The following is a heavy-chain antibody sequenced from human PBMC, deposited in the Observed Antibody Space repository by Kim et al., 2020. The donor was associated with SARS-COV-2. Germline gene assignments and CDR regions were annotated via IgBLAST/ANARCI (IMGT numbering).Heavy chain of an antibody. CDR2: ISASGGST. D-gene: IGHD3-9*01. Sequence: GGSLRLSCAASAFTFSSYAMSWVRQAPGKGLEWGSTISASGGSTYYADSVKGRFTISRDNSKKTLYLQMNSLRAEDTAVYYCAKDLTYYEILTGYPDAF. CDR1: AFTFSSYA. CDR3: AKDLTYYEILTGYPDAF. V-gene: IGHV3-23*01. J-gene: IGHJ3*01.